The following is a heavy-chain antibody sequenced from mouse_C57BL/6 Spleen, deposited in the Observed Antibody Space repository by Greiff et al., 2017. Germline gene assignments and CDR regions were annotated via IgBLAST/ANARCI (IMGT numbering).Heavy chain of an antibody. J-gene: IGHJ1*03. CDR3: ARDDRRYFDV. CDR2: ISYDGSN. D-gene: IGHD2-14*01. Sequence: EVKLQESGPGLVKPSQSLSLTCSVTGYSITSGYYWNWIRQFPGNKLEWMGYISYDGSNNYNPSLKNRISITRDTSKNQFFLKLNSVTTEDTATYYCARDDRRYFDVWGTGTTVTVSS. CDR1: GYSITSGYY. V-gene: IGHV3-6*01.